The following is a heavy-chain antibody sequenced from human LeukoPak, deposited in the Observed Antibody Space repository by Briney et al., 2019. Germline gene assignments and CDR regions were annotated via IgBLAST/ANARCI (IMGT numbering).Heavy chain of an antibody. J-gene: IGHJ5*02. Sequence: PSETLSLTCTVSGGSISSYYWSWIRQPPGKGLEWIGYIYYSGSTNYNPSLKSRITISVDTSKNQFSLKLSSVTAADTAVYYCAREGGYDILTGYYGFDPWGQGTLVTVSS. CDR3: AREGGYDILTGYYGFDP. V-gene: IGHV4-59*01. D-gene: IGHD3-9*01. CDR2: IYYSGST. CDR1: GGSISSYY.